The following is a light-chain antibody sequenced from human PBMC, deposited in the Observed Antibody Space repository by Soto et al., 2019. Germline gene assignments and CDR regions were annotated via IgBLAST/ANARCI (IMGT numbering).Light chain of an antibody. V-gene: IGKV3-11*01. CDR3: QQRSNCPPAT. CDR2: DAS. CDR1: QSVSSY. J-gene: IGKJ5*01. Sequence: EIVLTQSPATLSLSPGERATLSCRASQSVSSYLAWYQQKPGQAPRLLIHDASNRATGIPARFSGSGSGTDFTLTISSLVPEDFAVYYCQQRSNCPPATFGQGTRLEIK.